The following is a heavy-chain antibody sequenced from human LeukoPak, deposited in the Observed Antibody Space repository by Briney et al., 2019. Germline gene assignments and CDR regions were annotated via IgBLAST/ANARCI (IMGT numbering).Heavy chain of an antibody. CDR2: INPILGIA. J-gene: IGHJ4*02. CDR3: ARGDSSGQYFDY. Sequence: GASVKVSCKASGYTFTGYYMHWVRQAPGQGLEWMGWINPILGIANYAQKFQGRVTITADKSTSTAFMELSSLRSEDTAVYYCARGDSSGQYFDYWGQGTLVTVSS. V-gene: IGHV1-69*10. CDR1: GYTFTGYY. D-gene: IGHD3-22*01.